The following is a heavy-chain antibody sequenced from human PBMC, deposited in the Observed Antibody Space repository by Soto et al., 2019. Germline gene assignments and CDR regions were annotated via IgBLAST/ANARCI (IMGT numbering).Heavy chain of an antibody. CDR3: ARVRVSQTPPGGYDNYYYYYMDV. J-gene: IGHJ6*03. V-gene: IGHV3-53*04. Sequence: GGSLRLSCAASGFTVSSNYMSWVRQAPGKGLEWVSVIYSGGSTYYADSVKGRFTISRHNSKNTLYLQMNSLRAEDTAVYYCARVRVSQTPPGGYDNYYYYYMDVWGKGTTVTVSS. CDR1: GFTVSSNY. D-gene: IGHD5-12*01. CDR2: IYSGGST.